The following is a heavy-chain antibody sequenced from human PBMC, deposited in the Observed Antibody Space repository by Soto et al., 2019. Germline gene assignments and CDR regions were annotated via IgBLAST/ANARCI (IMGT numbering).Heavy chain of an antibody. CDR3: AKTPPYCGGDCYSFDY. V-gene: IGHV5-51*01. CDR2: IYPGDSDT. CDR1: GHSFTSYW. D-gene: IGHD2-21*02. Sequence: GESLKISCKGSGHSFTSYWIGWVRQMPGKGLEWMGIIYPGDSDTRYSPSFQGQVTISADKSISTAYLQWSSLKASDTAMYYCAKTPPYCGGDCYSFDYWGQGTLVTVSS. J-gene: IGHJ4*02.